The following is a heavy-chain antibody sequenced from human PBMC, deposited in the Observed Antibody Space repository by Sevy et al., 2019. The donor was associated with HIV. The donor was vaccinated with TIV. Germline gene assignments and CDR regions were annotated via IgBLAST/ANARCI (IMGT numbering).Heavy chain of an antibody. CDR2: MSFDGSIQ. J-gene: IGHJ3*02. CDR1: GINFRNSI. Sequence: GGSLRLSCSASGINFRNSIFHWVRQAPGKGLEWVALMSFDGSIQYFGDSEMGRLTISRVDSKNTFYLQVNSLRVEGAAGCYCAREGETSGHAGAFDIWGQGTMVTVSS. CDR3: AREGETSGHAGAFDI. D-gene: IGHD1-26*01. V-gene: IGHV3-30*04.